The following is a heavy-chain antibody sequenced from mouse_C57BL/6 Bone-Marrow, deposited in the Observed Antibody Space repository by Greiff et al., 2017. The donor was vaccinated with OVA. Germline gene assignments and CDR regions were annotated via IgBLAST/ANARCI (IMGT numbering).Heavy chain of an antibody. CDR3: ARDYGSNYDGYYAMDY. J-gene: IGHJ4*01. Sequence: VQLQQPGAELVMPGASVKLSCKASGYTFTSYWMHWVKQRPGQGLEWIGEIDPSDSYNNSNQKFKGQSTLTVDKSSSTAYMQLSSLTSEDAAVYYCARDYGSNYDGYYAMDYWGQGTSVNVSS. D-gene: IGHD1-1*01. CDR2: IDPSDSYN. V-gene: IGHV1-69*01. CDR1: GYTFTSYW.